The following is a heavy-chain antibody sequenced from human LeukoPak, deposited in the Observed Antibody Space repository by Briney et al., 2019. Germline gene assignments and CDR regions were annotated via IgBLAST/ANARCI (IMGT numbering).Heavy chain of an antibody. CDR3: ARVREGGAIDY. J-gene: IGHJ4*02. CDR2: INPNSGGT. V-gene: IGHV1-2*06. CDR1: GYTFTGYY. D-gene: IGHD1-26*01. Sequence: ASVKVSCKASGYTFTGYYMHWVRQAPGQGLEWMGRINPNSGGTNYAQKFQGRVTMTTDTSISTAYMEPSRLRSDDTAVYYCARVREGGAIDYWGQGTLVTVSS.